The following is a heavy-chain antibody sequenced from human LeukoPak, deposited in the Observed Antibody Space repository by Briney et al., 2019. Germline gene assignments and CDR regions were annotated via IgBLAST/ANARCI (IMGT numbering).Heavy chain of an antibody. Sequence: GGSLRLSCAASGFTFSSYSMNWVRQAPGKGLEWVSSISSSSSYIYYADSVKGRFTISRDNAKNSLYLQMNSLRAEDTAVYYCARDGVSYYDSSGYFLSWGQGTLVSVSS. V-gene: IGHV3-21*01. D-gene: IGHD3-22*01. J-gene: IGHJ5*02. CDR2: ISSSSSYI. CDR1: GFTFSSYS. CDR3: ARDGVSYYDSSGYFLS.